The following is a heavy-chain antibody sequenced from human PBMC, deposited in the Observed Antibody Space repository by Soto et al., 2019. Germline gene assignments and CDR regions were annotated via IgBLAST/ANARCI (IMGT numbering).Heavy chain of an antibody. CDR1: GGSISSSSYY. D-gene: IGHD6-19*01. J-gene: IGHJ5*02. CDR3: ARTRAVWFDP. V-gene: IGHV4-39*01. CDR2: IYYSGST. Sequence: QLQLQESGPGLVKPSENLSLTCTDSGGSISSSSYYWGCIRQPPGKGLEWIGSIYYSGSTYYNPSLKSRVTISVHTSKNQFSLKLSSVTAADTAVYYCARTRAVWFDPWGQGTLVTVSS.